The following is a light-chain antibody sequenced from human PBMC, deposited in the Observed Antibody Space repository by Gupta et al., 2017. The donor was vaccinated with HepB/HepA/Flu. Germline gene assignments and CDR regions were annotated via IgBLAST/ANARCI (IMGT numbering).Light chain of an antibody. CDR1: SANFRNSF. Sequence: QFVLTQSPSVSAAPGQKVSISCTGSSANFRNSFVSWYQQVPGTAPKLLIYDNDKRPSGIPDRCACSKSGTSATRDLTGLQTGDEADYYCGTEDGSLALDVFGPGTRVIVL. CDR2: DND. V-gene: IGLV1-51*01. J-gene: IGLJ1*01. CDR3: GTEDGSLALDV.